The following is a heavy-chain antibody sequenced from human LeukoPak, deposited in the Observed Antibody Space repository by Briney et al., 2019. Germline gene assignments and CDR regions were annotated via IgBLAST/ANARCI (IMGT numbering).Heavy chain of an antibody. J-gene: IGHJ5*02. CDR3: ARMVESTVTIAFENWFDP. Sequence: MTSETLSLTCAVSGGSISSSNWWIWLRQPPGKGLEWIGEIYHSGGGGTNYNPSLKSRATISIDNAKNQFSLKVRSVTAADTAVYYCARMVESTVTIAFENWFDPWGQGTLVTVSS. CDR1: GGSISSSNW. CDR2: IYHSGGGGT. D-gene: IGHD4-11*01. V-gene: IGHV4-4*02.